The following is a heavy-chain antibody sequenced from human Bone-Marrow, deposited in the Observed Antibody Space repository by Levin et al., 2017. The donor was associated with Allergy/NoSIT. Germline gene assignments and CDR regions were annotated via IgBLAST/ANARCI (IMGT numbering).Heavy chain of an antibody. J-gene: IGHJ1*01. D-gene: IGHD3-3*01. CDR1: GFTFSNAW. CDR2: IKDKNDGGTI. Sequence: GGSLRLSCAASGFTFSNAWMSWVRQAPGKGLEWVGRIKDKNDGGTIDSAAPVKVRFTISRDDSKNTLYLQMNSLKTEDTAVDYCSTVYDVWTGYNRYEYFQHWGQGTLVTVSS. V-gene: IGHV3-15*01. CDR3: STVYDVWTGYNRYEYFQH.